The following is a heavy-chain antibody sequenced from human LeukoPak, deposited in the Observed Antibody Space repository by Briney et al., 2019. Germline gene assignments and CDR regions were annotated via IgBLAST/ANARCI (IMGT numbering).Heavy chain of an antibody. D-gene: IGHD3-22*01. Sequence: GGSLRLSRAASGFTFSSYAMSWVRQAPGKGLEWVSVIYSGGSTYYADSVKGRFTISRDNSKNTLYLQMNSLRAEDTAVYYCARDYYDSSGYYLTDYWGQGTLVTVSS. J-gene: IGHJ4*02. CDR3: ARDYYDSSGYYLTDY. CDR1: GFTFSSYA. V-gene: IGHV3-53*01. CDR2: IYSGGST.